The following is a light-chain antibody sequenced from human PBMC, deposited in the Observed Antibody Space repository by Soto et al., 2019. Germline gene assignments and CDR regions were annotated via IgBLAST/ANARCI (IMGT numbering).Light chain of an antibody. CDR2: DAS. V-gene: IGKV3-11*01. J-gene: IGKJ2*01. CDR3: QQSSNWWYT. CDR1: QSVSSY. Sequence: EIVLTQSPATLSLSPGERATLSCRASQSVSSYLAWYQQKPGQAPRLLIYDASNRATGIPGRFSGSGSGTDFTLTISSLELEDFAVYYCQQSSNWWYTFGQGTKLEIK.